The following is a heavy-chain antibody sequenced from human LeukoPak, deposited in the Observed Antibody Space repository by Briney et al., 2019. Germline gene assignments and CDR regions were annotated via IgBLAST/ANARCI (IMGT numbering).Heavy chain of an antibody. D-gene: IGHD3-16*01. V-gene: IGHV4-59*01. CDR2: IYYSGST. CDR1: GFTFSNAW. CDR3: ARDLRWFDP. J-gene: IGHJ5*02. Sequence: GSLRLSCAASGFTFSNAWMSWIRQPPGKGLEWIGYIYYSGSTNYNPSLKSRVTISVDTSKNQFSLKLSSVTAADAAVYYCARDLRWFDPWGQGTLVTVSS.